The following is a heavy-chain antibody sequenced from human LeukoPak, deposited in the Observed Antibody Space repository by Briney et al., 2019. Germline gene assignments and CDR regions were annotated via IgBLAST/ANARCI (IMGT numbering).Heavy chain of an antibody. V-gene: IGHV1-2*02. D-gene: IGHD3-10*01. CDR2: INPNSGDT. Sequence: ASVTVSCKASGYTFIGYYMHWVRQAPGQGLEWMGWINPNSGDTNYVQKLQGRVTMARDTSISTAYMELSRLRSDDTAVYFCARGRSITLVRGVAFDYWGQGTLVTVSS. J-gene: IGHJ4*02. CDR1: GYTFIGYY. CDR3: ARGRSITLVRGVAFDY.